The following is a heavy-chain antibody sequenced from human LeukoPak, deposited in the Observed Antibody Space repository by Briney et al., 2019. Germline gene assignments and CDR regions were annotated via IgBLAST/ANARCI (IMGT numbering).Heavy chain of an antibody. CDR2: INSRGGST. Sequence: GGSLRLSCAASGFTFSSYAMNWVRQAPGKGLEWVSAINSRGGSTYYADSVKGRFTISRDNSKNTLYLQMNSLRAEDTAIYYCAKGPMAWFDYWGQGTLVTVSS. CDR3: AKGPMAWFDY. V-gene: IGHV3-23*01. CDR1: GFTFSSYA. D-gene: IGHD3-10*01. J-gene: IGHJ4*02.